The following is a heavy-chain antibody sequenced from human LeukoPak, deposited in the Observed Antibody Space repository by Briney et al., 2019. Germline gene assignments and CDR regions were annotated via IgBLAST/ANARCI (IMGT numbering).Heavy chain of an antibody. V-gene: IGHV4-61*01. CDR3: ARDEGSSPTYDAFDI. D-gene: IGHD6-6*01. CDR2: IYYSGST. CDR1: GGSISSRSYY. J-gene: IGHJ3*02. Sequence: SETLSLTCTVSGGSISSRSYYWGWIRQPPGKGLEWIGYIYYSGSTNYNPSLKSRVTISVDTSKNQFSLKLSSVTAADTAVYYCARDEGSSPTYDAFDIWGQGTMVTVSS.